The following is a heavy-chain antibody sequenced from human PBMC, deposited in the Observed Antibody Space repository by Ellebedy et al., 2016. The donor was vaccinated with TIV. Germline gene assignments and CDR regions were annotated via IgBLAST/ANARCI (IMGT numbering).Heavy chain of an antibody. D-gene: IGHD3-22*01. V-gene: IGHV1-46*01. CDR3: ARDLSWEYYDSSGYPALGY. CDR1: GYTFTSYY. Sequence: ASVKVSCXASGYTFTSYYMHWVRQAPGQGLEWMGIINPSGGSTSYAQKFQGRVTMTRDTSTSTVYMELSSLRSEDTAVYYCARDLSWEYYDSSGYPALGYWGQGTLVTVSS. CDR2: INPSGGST. J-gene: IGHJ4*02.